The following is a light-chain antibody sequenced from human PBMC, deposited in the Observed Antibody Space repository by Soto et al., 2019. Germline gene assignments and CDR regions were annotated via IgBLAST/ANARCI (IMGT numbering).Light chain of an antibody. CDR1: QSVRNN. Sequence: EIVMTQSPATLSVSPGERFTLSCRASQSVRNNLAWYQQKPGQAPRLLIFGASSRATGIPDRFSGSGYGTEFTLTISRLESEDFAVYYCQQYSGSPLTFGQGTKVDIK. V-gene: IGKV3D-15*01. J-gene: IGKJ1*01. CDR2: GAS. CDR3: QQYSGSPLT.